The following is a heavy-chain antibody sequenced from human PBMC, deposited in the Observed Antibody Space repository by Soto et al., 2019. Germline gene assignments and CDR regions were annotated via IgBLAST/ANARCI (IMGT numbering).Heavy chain of an antibody. J-gene: IGHJ4*02. CDR2: IYWDDDK. Sequence: QITLKESGPTLVKPTQTLTLTCTFSGFSLSTNEVGVGWIRQPPGEALEWLALIYWDDDKRYSPSLKSRLSITKDTAKNQVVLTLSNVDPVDTATYYCAHRSYSSGWFFDYWGRGTLFTVSS. V-gene: IGHV2-5*02. D-gene: IGHD6-19*01. CDR1: GFSLSTNEVG. CDR3: AHRSYSSGWFFDY.